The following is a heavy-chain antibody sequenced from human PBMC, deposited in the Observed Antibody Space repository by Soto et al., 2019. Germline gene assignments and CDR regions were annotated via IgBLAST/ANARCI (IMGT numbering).Heavy chain of an antibody. V-gene: IGHV1-69*12. CDR3: AIELRGIAAATFDY. CDR2: IIPIFGTA. J-gene: IGHJ4*02. D-gene: IGHD6-13*01. Sequence: QVQLVQSGAEVKKPGSSVKVSCKASGGTFSSYAISWVRQAPGQGLEWMGGIIPIFGTANYAQKFQGRVTITADESTSTAYMELSSLTSEDTAVYDCAIELRGIAAATFDYWGQGTLVTVSS. CDR1: GGTFSSYA.